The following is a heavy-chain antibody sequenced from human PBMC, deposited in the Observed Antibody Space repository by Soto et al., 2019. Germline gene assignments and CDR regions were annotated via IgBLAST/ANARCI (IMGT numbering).Heavy chain of an antibody. CDR3: ARESFYDSGGFHGFDY. CDR1: GGSISSYY. Sequence: PSETLSLTCTVSGGSISSYYWSWIRQPPGKGPEWIGYIYYSGSTNYNPSLKSRVTISVDTSKNQFSLKLSSVTAADTAVYYCARESFYDSGGFHGFDYWGQGTLVTVSS. D-gene: IGHD3-22*01. J-gene: IGHJ4*02. CDR2: IYYSGST. V-gene: IGHV4-59*01.